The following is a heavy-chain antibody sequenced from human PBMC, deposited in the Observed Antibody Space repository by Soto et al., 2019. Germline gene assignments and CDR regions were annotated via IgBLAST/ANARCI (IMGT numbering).Heavy chain of an antibody. CDR3: ACDLRPYDSSGAPDY. D-gene: IGHD3-22*01. Sequence: EVQLVESGGGLVKPGGSLRLSCAASGFTFSSYSMNWVRQAPGKGLEWVSSISGSSSYIYYADSVKGRFTISRDNAKNTPYLQMNSLRAEDTAVYYCACDLRPYDSSGAPDYWGQGTLVTVSS. CDR2: ISGSSSYI. V-gene: IGHV3-21*01. J-gene: IGHJ4*02. CDR1: GFTFSSYS.